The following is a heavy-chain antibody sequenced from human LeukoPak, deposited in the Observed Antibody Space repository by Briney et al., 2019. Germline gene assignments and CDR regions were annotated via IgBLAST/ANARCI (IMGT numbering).Heavy chain of an antibody. CDR2: INHSGST. D-gene: IGHD6-6*01. CDR1: GGSFSGYY. V-gene: IGHV4-34*01. J-gene: IGHJ6*03. CDR3: ARDRGIAARPTYYYYMDV. Sequence: PSETLSLTCAVYGGSFSGYYWSWIRQPPGKGLEWIGEINHSGSTNYNPSLKSRVTISVDTSKNQFSLKLSSVTAADTAVYNCARDRGIAARPTYYYYMDVWGKGTTVTVSS.